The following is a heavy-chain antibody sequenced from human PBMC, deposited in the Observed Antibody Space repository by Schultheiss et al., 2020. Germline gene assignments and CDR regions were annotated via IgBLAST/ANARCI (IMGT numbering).Heavy chain of an antibody. V-gene: IGHV3-64D*09. Sequence: CGSLRLSCSASGFTFSSYAMHWVRQAPGKGLEYVSAISSNGGSTYYADSVKGRFTISRDNSQNTLYLQMSSLRAEDTAVYYCVKRLLWFGEFYWGQGTLVTVSS. CDR3: VKRLLWFGEFY. J-gene: IGHJ4*02. CDR1: GFTFSSYA. CDR2: ISSNGGST. D-gene: IGHD3-10*01.